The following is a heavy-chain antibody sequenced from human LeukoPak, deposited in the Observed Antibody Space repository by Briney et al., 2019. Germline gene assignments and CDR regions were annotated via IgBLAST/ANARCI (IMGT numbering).Heavy chain of an antibody. Sequence: PGGSLRLSCAASGFTFSSYWMHWVRQAPGKGLVWVAVISYDGSNKYYADSVKGRFTISRDNSKNTLYLQMNSLRSEDTAVYYCASSIAARDNWFDPWGQGTLVTVSS. CDR2: ISYDGSNK. CDR1: GFTFSSYW. D-gene: IGHD6-6*01. CDR3: ASSIAARDNWFDP. J-gene: IGHJ5*02. V-gene: IGHV3-30-3*01.